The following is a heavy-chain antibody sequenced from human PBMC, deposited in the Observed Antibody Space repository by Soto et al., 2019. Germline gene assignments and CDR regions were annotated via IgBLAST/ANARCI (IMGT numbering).Heavy chain of an antibody. CDR2: ISSSSSTI. J-gene: IGHJ4*02. CDR3: ARVQEDGDYVTSPDY. D-gene: IGHD4-17*01. Sequence: GGSLRLSCAASGFTFSSYSMNWVRQAPGKGLEWVSYISSSSSTIYYADSVKGRFTISRDNAKNSLYLQMNSLRAEDTAVYYCARVQEDGDYVTSPDYWGQGTLVTVSS. V-gene: IGHV3-48*01. CDR1: GFTFSSYS.